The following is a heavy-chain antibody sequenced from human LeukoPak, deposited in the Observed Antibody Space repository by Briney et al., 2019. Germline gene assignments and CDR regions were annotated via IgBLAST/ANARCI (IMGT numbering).Heavy chain of an antibody. CDR1: GGSISSYY. J-gene: IGHJ3*02. Sequence: SETLSLTCTVSGGSISSYYWSWIRQPPGKGLEWIGYIYYSGSTNYNPSLKSRVTISVDTSKNQFSLKLSSVTAADTAVYYCARDSYDSSGYSLRAFDIWGQGTMVTVSS. D-gene: IGHD3-22*01. CDR2: IYYSGST. V-gene: IGHV4-59*01. CDR3: ARDSYDSSGYSLRAFDI.